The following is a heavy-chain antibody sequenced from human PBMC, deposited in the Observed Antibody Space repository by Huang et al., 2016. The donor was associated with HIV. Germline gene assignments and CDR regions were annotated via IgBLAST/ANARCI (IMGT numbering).Heavy chain of an antibody. CDR3: TRDNYYDGVSDV. V-gene: IGHV4-59*02. CDR2: ISARGKT. Sequence: QVHLQESGPGLVKPSETLSLTCAVSGASVTSYYWSWFRQSPGKGLEWIRNISARGKTNYNPSLKSRVTIAAGTSKTQFSLKLSSVTAADTAVYYCTRDNYYDGVSDVWGQGTTVIVSS. J-gene: IGHJ6*02. CDR1: GASVTSYY. D-gene: IGHD3-16*01.